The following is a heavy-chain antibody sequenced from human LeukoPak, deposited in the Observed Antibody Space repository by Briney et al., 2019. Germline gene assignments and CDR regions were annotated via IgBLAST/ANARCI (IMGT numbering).Heavy chain of an antibody. CDR3: ARGAYYDILTGSDDVFDI. V-gene: IGHV1-8*01. J-gene: IGHJ3*02. CDR2: MNPNSGNT. D-gene: IGHD3-9*01. Sequence: VASVKVSCKASGYTFTSYDINWVRQATGQGLEWMGWMNPNSGNTGYAQKFQGRVTMTRNTSISTAYMELSSLRSEDTAVYYCARGAYYDILTGSDDVFDIWGQGTMVTVSS. CDR1: GYTFTSYD.